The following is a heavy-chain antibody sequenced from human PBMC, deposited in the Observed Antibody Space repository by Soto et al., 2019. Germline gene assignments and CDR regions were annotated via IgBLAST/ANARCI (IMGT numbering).Heavy chain of an antibody. D-gene: IGHD1-7*01. CDR3: ARWELRDFDS. J-gene: IGHJ4*02. Sequence: SETLSLTCSVSGASVTSDSYYWSWIRQHPGKGLEWIGYISHTGSAFYNPSLKSRVSISIDASTDKFSLRLSSLTAADTAVYYCARWELRDFDSWGPGTLVTVSA. CDR2: ISHTGSA. CDR1: GASVTSDSYY. V-gene: IGHV4-31*03.